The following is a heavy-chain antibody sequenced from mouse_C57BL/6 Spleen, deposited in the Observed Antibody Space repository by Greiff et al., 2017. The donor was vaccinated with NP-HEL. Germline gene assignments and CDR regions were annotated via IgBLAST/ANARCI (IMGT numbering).Heavy chain of an antibody. CDR3: ARGGSFDY. Sequence: EVQLVESGGGLVKPGGSLKLSCAASGFTFSDYGMHWVRQAPEKGLEWVAYISSGSSTIYYADTVKGRFTISSDTAKNTLFLQMTSVRAEDTAMYYCARGGSFDYWGQGTTLIVSS. CDR2: ISSGSSTI. CDR1: GFTFSDYG. J-gene: IGHJ2*01. V-gene: IGHV5-17*01.